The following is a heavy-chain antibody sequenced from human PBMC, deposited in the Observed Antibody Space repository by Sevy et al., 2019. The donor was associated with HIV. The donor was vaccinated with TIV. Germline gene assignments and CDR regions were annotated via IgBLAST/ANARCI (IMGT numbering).Heavy chain of an antibody. CDR2: MNPNSGNT. Sequence: ASVKVSCKASGYTFTSYDINWVRQATGQGLEWMGWMNPNSGNTGYAQKFQGRVTMTRNTSISTAYMELSSLRSEDTAVYYCARGVGGWFGELDDYYYYGMDVWGQGTTVTVSS. D-gene: IGHD3-10*01. V-gene: IGHV1-8*01. CDR1: GYTFTSYD. J-gene: IGHJ6*02. CDR3: ARGVGGWFGELDDYYYYGMDV.